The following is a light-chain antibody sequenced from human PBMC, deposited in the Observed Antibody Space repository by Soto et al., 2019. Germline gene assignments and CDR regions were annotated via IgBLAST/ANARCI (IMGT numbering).Light chain of an antibody. CDR3: CSYAGSSTFHVV. CDR2: EVS. J-gene: IGLJ2*01. CDR1: SSDVGSYNL. V-gene: IGLV2-23*02. Sequence: QSALTQPASVSGSPGQSITISCTGTSSDVGSYNLVSWYQQHPGKAPKLMIYEVSKRPSGVSNRFFGSKSGNTAFLTISGLQAEDEADYYCCSYAGSSTFHVVFGGGTKLSVL.